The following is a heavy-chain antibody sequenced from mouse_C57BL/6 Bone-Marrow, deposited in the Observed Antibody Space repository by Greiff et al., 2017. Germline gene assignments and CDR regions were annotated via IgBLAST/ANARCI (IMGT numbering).Heavy chain of an antibody. Sequence: QVQLQQPGAELVMPGASVKLSCKASGYTFTSYWMHWVKQRPGQGLEWIGEIDPSDSYTNYNQKFKGKSTLTVDKSSSTAYMQLSSLTSEDSAVYYCARSGVDYGVDYWGQGTTLTVSS. D-gene: IGHD2-4*01. J-gene: IGHJ2*01. CDR1: GYTFTSYW. V-gene: IGHV1-69*01. CDR3: ARSGVDYGVDY. CDR2: IDPSDSYT.